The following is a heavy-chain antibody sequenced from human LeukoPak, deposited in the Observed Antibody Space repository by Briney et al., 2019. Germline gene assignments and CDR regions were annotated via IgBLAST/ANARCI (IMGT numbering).Heavy chain of an antibody. Sequence: SETLSLTCAVSGYSISSNYYWGWIRQPPGKGLEWIGSIYHTGRTYYNPSLKRRVTISVNTSKNQFSLKLNSVTAADTAVYYCARAQWLVPPYFDFWGQGTLVTVSS. J-gene: IGHJ4*02. D-gene: IGHD6-19*01. CDR1: GYSISSNYY. CDR2: IYHTGRT. V-gene: IGHV4-38-2*01. CDR3: ARAQWLVPPYFDF.